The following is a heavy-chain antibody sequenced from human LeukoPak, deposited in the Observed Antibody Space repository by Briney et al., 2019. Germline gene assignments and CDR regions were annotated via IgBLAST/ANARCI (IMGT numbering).Heavy chain of an antibody. V-gene: IGHV4-59*01. Sequence: SETLSLTCTVSGGSISSYYWSWIRQPPGKRLEWIGYIYYSGSTNYNPSLKSRVTISVDTSKNQFSLKLSSETAADTAVYYCARLTYYYDSSGYYPRFDYWGQGTLVTVSS. CDR3: ARLTYYYDSSGYYPRFDY. D-gene: IGHD3-22*01. CDR1: GGSISSYY. J-gene: IGHJ4*02. CDR2: IYYSGST.